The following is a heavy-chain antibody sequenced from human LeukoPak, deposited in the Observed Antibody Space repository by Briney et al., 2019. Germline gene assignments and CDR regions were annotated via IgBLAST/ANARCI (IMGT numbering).Heavy chain of an antibody. D-gene: IGHD1-26*01. V-gene: IGHV1-69*01. CDR3: ARLSGSYFRYFDY. Sequence: SVTVSCKASGGTFSSYAISWVRQAPGQGLEWMGGIIPIFGTANYAQKFQGRVTITADESTSTAYMELSSLRSEDTAVYYCARLSGSYFRYFDYWGQGTLVTVSS. CDR2: IIPIFGTA. J-gene: IGHJ4*02. CDR1: GGTFSSYA.